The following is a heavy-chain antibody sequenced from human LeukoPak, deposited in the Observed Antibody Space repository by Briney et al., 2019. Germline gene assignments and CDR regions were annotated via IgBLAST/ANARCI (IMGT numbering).Heavy chain of an antibody. D-gene: IGHD6-13*01. CDR2: INPSGGST. V-gene: IGHV1-46*01. CDR1: GYTFTSYY. CDR3: ARNIAAAGSHYYGMDV. J-gene: IGHJ6*02. Sequence: ASVKVSCKASGYTFTSYYMHWVRQAPGQGLEWMGIINPSGGSTSYAQKFQGRVTMTRDTSTSTVYMELSSLRSEDTAVYYCARNIAAAGSHYYGMDVWGQGTTVTVS.